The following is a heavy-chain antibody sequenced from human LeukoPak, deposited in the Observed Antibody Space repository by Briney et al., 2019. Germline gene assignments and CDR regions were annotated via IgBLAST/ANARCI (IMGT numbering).Heavy chain of an antibody. V-gene: IGHV3-30*02. CDR1: GFTFSSYS. CDR3: AKEVSGSLLPDY. CDR2: IRYDGSNK. Sequence: PGGSLRLSCAASGFTFSSYSMNWVRQAPGKGLEWVAFIRYDGSNKYYADSVKGRFTISRDNSKNTLYLQMNSLRAEDTAVYYCAKEVSGSLLPDYWGQGTLVTVSS. J-gene: IGHJ4*02. D-gene: IGHD1-26*01.